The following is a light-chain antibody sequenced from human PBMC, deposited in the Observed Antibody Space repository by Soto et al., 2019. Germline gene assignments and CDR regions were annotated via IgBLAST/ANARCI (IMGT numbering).Light chain of an antibody. V-gene: IGKV3-15*01. J-gene: IGKJ4*01. CDR3: QQYNNWPRAT. CDR2: RTS. Sequence: ETVMTQSPATLSVSPGERATLSCRASQTISSNLAWYQQKPGQAPRLLMFRTSTRATGIPAGFSGSGSGTEFNITISSLQSEDSAVYYCQQYNNWPRATFGGGTKVDIK. CDR1: QTISSN.